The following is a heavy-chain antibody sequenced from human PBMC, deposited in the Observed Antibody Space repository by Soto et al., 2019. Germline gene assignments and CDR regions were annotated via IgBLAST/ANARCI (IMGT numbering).Heavy chain of an antibody. D-gene: IGHD1-1*01. CDR3: ARENWNYYYYYGMDV. CDR2: ISGYNGNI. J-gene: IGHJ6*02. CDR1: GYPFSTYG. Sequence: QGQLVQSGAEVKKPGASVKVSCKASGYPFSTYGISWVRQAPGQGLEWMGWISGYNGNINYAQEFQARVTMTTDTSTSTAYMELRSLSSEDTAVYYCARENWNYYYYYGMDVWGQGPTVTVSS. V-gene: IGHV1-18*04.